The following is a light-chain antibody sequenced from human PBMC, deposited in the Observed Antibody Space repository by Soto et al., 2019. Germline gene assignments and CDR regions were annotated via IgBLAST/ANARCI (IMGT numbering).Light chain of an antibody. CDR2: TLS. CDR1: QSLVYSDGNTY. J-gene: IGKJ4*01. CDR3: MQRIEFPLT. Sequence: DIVMTQSPLSRSFTPREPASISCRSIQSLVYSDGNTYLDWYLQKPGQSPQLLIYTLSYRASGVPDRFSGSGSGTDFTLKISRVEAEDVGVYYCMQRIEFPLTFGGGTKVDIK. V-gene: IGKV2-40*01.